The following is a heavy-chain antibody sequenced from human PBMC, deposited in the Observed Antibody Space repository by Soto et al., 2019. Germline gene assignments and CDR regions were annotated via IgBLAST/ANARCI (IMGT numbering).Heavy chain of an antibody. J-gene: IGHJ6*02. Sequence: QVQLVQSGAEVKKPGSSVRVSCKASGGTFSKYKITWVRQAPGQGLEWMGGIIPVFGTANYAQKFQSSVTITADESTSTAYMEVSILRSDDTAVYYCARACSGGGCFSDHHFYNGMDVWGQGTTVTVSS. CDR3: ARACSGGGCFSDHHFYNGMDV. D-gene: IGHD2-15*01. CDR1: GGTFSKYK. CDR2: IIPVFGTA. V-gene: IGHV1-69*12.